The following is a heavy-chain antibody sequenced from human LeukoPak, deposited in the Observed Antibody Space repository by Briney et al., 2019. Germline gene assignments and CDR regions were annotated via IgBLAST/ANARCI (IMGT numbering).Heavy chain of an antibody. D-gene: IGHD6-13*01. CDR2: ISSSGSTI. CDR1: GFTFSSYE. J-gene: IGHJ4*02. V-gene: IGHV3-48*03. Sequence: GGSLRLSCAASGFTFSSYEMNSVRQAPGKGLEWVSYISSSGSTIYYADSVKGRFTISRDNAKNSLYLQMNSLRAEDTAVYYCATAPIAVAGKVDYWGQGTLVTVSS. CDR3: ATAPIAVAGKVDY.